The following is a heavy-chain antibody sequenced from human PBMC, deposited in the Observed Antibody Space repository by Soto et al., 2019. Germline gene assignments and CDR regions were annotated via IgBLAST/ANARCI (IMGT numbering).Heavy chain of an antibody. CDR2: ISGSGGST. CDR3: AKDTYYYGSGTRGPTGWFDP. V-gene: IGHV3-23*01. CDR1: GFTFSSYA. D-gene: IGHD3-10*01. Sequence: GGSLRLSCAASGFTFSSYAMSWVRQAPGKGLEWVSAISGSGGSTYYADSVKGRFTISRDNSKNTLYLQMNSLRAEDTAVYYCAKDTYYYGSGTRGPTGWFDPWGQGTLVIVSS. J-gene: IGHJ5*02.